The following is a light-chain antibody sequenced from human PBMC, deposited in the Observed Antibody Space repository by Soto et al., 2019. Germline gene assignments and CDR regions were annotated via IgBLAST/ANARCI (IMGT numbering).Light chain of an antibody. CDR3: SSYTSTSIV. CDR2: DVS. CDR1: SSDVGGYNY. V-gene: IGLV2-14*01. Sequence: QSALTQPASVSGSPGQSITISCTGTSSDVGGYNYVSWYQRHPGKAPNLMIYDVSNRSSGVSNRFSGSKSGNTASLTISGLQAEDEADYHCSSYTSTSIVFGPGTKVTVL. J-gene: IGLJ1*01.